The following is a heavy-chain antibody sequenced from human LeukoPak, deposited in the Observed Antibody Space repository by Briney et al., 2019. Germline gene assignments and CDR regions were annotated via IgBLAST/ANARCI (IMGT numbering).Heavy chain of an antibody. V-gene: IGHV1-2*02. Sequence: AASVKVSCKASGYTFTGYYMHWVRQAPGQGLEWMGWINPNSGGTNYAQKFQGRVTMTTDTSTSTAYMELRSLRSDDTAVYYCARDQGHYYDSSDDAFDIWGQGTMVTVSS. D-gene: IGHD3-22*01. CDR1: GYTFTGYY. CDR2: INPNSGGT. CDR3: ARDQGHYYDSSDDAFDI. J-gene: IGHJ3*02.